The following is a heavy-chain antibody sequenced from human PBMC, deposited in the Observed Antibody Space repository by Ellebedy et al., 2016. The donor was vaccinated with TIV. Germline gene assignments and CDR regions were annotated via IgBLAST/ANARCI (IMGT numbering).Heavy chain of an antibody. J-gene: IGHJ4*02. D-gene: IGHD5-12*01. CDR1: GGSISSGHCY. Sequence: MPSETLSLTRAVSGGSISSGHCYRGCLRQPTGTGLEWIGIFYYSVRTYYNQSLKSRVTISLDTSKNHFSLNLSSVTAANPAVYYCACQTYQILATSLWGQGTLVTVSS. V-gene: IGHV4-39*02. CDR2: FYYSVRT. CDR3: ACQTYQILATSL.